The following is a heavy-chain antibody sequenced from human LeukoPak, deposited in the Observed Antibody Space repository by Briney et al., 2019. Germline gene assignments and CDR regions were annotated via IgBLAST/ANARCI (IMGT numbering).Heavy chain of an antibody. D-gene: IGHD6-13*01. Sequence: PGGSLRLSCAASGFTFSSYGMSWVRQAPGKGLEWVSGISSSGGSTYYADSVKGRFTISRDNSKNTLYLQMKSLRAEDTAVYYCAKDKQQLANFDYWGQGTLVTVSS. J-gene: IGHJ4*02. CDR1: GFTFSSYG. CDR2: ISSSGGST. CDR3: AKDKQQLANFDY. V-gene: IGHV3-23*01.